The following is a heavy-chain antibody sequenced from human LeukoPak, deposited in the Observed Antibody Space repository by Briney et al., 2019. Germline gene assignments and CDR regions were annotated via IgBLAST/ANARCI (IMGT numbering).Heavy chain of an antibody. CDR1: GFTFSFYS. D-gene: IGHD3-22*01. Sequence: GGSLRLSCAASGFTFSFYSMNWVRQAPGKGLEWVSTISDNNKYIYYADSVKGRFTISRDNAKNALYLQMNSLRAEDTAVYYCAKAGGSGYYPTFDFDYWGQGTLVTVSS. J-gene: IGHJ4*02. CDR3: AKAGGSGYYPTFDFDY. CDR2: ISDNNKYI. V-gene: IGHV3-21*04.